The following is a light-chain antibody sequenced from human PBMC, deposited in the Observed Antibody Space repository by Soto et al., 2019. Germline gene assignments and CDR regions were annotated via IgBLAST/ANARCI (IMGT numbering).Light chain of an antibody. V-gene: IGKV1-9*01. CDR2: AAS. CDR1: QGISSY. J-gene: IGKJ5*01. Sequence: IQLTQSPSSLSASVVDGVTITFPASQGISSYLAWYQQKPGKAPKLLIYAASALQSGVPSRFSGGGSGTDFTLIISSLEPEDFGTYYCQQLNVSPLDFGQGTRLEIK. CDR3: QQLNVSPLD.